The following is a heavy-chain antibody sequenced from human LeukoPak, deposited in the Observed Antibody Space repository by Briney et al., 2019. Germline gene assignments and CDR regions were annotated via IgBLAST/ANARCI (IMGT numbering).Heavy chain of an antibody. CDR1: GFTFTNFV. V-gene: IGHV3-23*01. J-gene: IGHJ4*02. Sequence: GGSLRLSCAAAGFTFTNFVMRWVRQAPGKGLEWVSTITGSGGDTYYADSVKGRFTISRDNSKNTLFLQMNSLRADDTAVYYCARVNSGWFFDYWGQGTLVTVSS. D-gene: IGHD6-19*01. CDR3: ARVNSGWFFDY. CDR2: ITGSGGDT.